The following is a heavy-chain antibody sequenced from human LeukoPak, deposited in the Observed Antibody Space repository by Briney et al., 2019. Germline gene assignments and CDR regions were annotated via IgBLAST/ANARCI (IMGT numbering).Heavy chain of an antibody. J-gene: IGHJ4*02. CDR1: GFTFSSYA. D-gene: IGHD4-17*01. V-gene: IGHV3-23*01. CDR3: AKNGPSGDYGDY. Sequence: GGSLRLSCAASGFTFSSYAMSWVRQAPGKGLEWVSAISGSGGSTYYADSVKGRFTISRDNSKNTLYLQMNSLRGEETAVYYCAKNGPSGDYGDYWAKGPLVTVSS. CDR2: ISGSGGST.